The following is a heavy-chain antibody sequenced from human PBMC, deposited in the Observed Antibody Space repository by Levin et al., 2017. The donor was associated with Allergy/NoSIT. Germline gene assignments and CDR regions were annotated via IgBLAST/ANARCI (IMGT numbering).Heavy chain of an antibody. CDR2: MNPNSGNT. D-gene: IGHD3-10*01. V-gene: IGHV1-8*01. Sequence: GESLKISCKASGYTFTSYDINWVRQATGQGLEWMGWMNPNSGNTGYAQKFQGRVTMTRNTSISTAYMELSSLRSEDTAVYYCARVRTMVRGVIYYWGQGTLVTVSS. CDR1: GYTFTSYD. J-gene: IGHJ4*02. CDR3: ARVRTMVRGVIYY.